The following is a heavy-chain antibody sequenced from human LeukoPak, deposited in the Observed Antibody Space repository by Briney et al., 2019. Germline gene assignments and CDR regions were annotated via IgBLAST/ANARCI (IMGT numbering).Heavy chain of an antibody. Sequence: GSLRLSCAASGFTFSSYGMHWVRQAPGKGLEWVSYISSSSTIYYADSVKGRFTISRDNAKNSLYLQMNSLRAEDTAVYYCARDRYYYDSSGYYYADYWGQGTLVTVSS. V-gene: IGHV3-48*01. J-gene: IGHJ4*02. D-gene: IGHD3-22*01. CDR2: ISSSSTI. CDR1: GFTFSSYG. CDR3: ARDRYYYDSSGYYYADY.